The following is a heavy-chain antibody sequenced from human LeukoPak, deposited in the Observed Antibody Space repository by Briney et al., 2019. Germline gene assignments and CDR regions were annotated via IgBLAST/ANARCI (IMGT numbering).Heavy chain of an antibody. CDR1: GYSISSGYY. CDR2: IYHSGST. D-gene: IGHD6-13*01. J-gene: IGHJ4*02. V-gene: IGHV4-38-2*02. Sequence: SETLSLTCTVSGYSISSGYYWGWIRQPPGRGLEWIGSIYHSGSTYYNPSLKSRVTISVDTSKNQFSLKLGSVTAADTAVYYCARAEGDSSSWYRYWGQGTLVTVSS. CDR3: ARAEGDSSSWYRY.